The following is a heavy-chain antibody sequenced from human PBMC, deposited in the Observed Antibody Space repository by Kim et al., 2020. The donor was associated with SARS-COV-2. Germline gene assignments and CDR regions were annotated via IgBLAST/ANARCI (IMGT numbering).Heavy chain of an antibody. J-gene: IGHJ3*02. CDR3: ARGGGDSRSGAFDI. D-gene: IGHD2-21*01. Sequence: AQKFQGRVTMTRDTSTSTVYMELSSLRSEDTAVYYCARGGGDSRSGAFDIWGQGTMVTISS. V-gene: IGHV1-46*01.